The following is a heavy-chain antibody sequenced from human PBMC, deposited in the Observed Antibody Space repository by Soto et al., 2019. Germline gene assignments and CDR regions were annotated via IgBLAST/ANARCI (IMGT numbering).Heavy chain of an antibody. CDR3: AIHPTTASYYMDV. CDR1: GYNFTSYW. Sequence: GESLKISCKGTGYNFTSYWIGWVRQMPGKGLGWMGIIYPGDSDTRYSPPFQAQVTISXDXXXXTXYXQXXXLKAXDTAMYYCAIHPTTASYYMDVWGQGTTVTVSS. V-gene: IGHV5-51*01. CDR2: IYPGDSDT. D-gene: IGHD2-8*01. J-gene: IGHJ6*02.